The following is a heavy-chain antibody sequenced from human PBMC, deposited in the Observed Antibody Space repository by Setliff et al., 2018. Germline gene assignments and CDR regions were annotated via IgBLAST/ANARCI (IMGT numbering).Heavy chain of an antibody. J-gene: IGHJ4*02. Sequence: PGGSLRLSCAASGFNFRNYNMHWVRQAPGKGLEWVSSISFSSSSISYASSVQGRFTISRDNSENTLYLQMNSLRPDDTAVYHCARSDGGSSGLDYWGQGTLVTVSS. CDR3: ARSDGGSSGLDY. CDR2: ISFSSSSI. CDR1: GFNFRNYN. D-gene: IGHD2-15*01. V-gene: IGHV3-21*01.